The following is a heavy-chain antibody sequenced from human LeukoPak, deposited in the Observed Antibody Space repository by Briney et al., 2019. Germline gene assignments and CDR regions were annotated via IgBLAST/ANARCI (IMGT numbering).Heavy chain of an antibody. CDR3: ASGRVYYYDSSGYPSYYFDY. V-gene: IGHV4-30-2*01. J-gene: IGHJ4*02. Sequence: SSETLSLTCTVSGGSISSGGYYWSWIRQHPGKGLEWIGYIYHSGSTYYNPSLKSRVTISVDRSKNQFSLKLSSVTAADTAVYYCASGRVYYYDSSGYPSYYFDYWGQGTLVTVSS. CDR2: IYHSGST. D-gene: IGHD3-22*01. CDR1: GGSISSGGYY.